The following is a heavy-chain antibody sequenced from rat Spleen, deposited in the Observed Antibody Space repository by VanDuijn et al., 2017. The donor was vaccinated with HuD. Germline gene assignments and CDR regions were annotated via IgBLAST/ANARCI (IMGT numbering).Heavy chain of an antibody. V-gene: IGHV5S10*01. Sequence: EVQLVESGGGLXQPGXXLKLSCXXXGXXXSNXXXAWVREAPNEVLEWVTSISYEGSSTYYPDAVKGRFTVCRDNAKSTLYLQMNSLSSEDTATYYCATPGFDYWGQGVMVTVSS. CDR3: ATPGFDY. D-gene: IGHD1-4*01. CDR2: ISYEGSST. J-gene: IGHJ2*01. CDR1: GXXXSNXX.